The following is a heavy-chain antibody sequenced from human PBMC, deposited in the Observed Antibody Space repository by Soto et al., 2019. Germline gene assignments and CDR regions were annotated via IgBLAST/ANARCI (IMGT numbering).Heavy chain of an antibody. CDR3: VKEKTSYGMDV. J-gene: IGHJ6*02. CDR1: GYTFTSYD. CDR2: MNPNSGNT. Sequence: QVQLVQSGAEVKKPGASVKVSCKASGYTFTSYDINWVRQATGQGLEWMGWMNPNSGNTGDAQKFQGRVTTTRNTSISTAYMALSSLRSEDKAVYYCVKEKTSYGMDVWGQGTTVTVSS. V-gene: IGHV1-8*01.